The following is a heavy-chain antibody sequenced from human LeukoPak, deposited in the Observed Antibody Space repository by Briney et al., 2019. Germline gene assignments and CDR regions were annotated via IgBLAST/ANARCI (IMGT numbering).Heavy chain of an antibody. Sequence: GGSLRLSCAASGFTFSSYGIHWVRQAPGKGLEWVAAISHDGNDKYYADSVKGRFTISRDNSKNTLYLQMNSLRAEDTAVYYCARGTGAFDIWGQGTVVTVSS. CDR2: ISHDGNDK. J-gene: IGHJ3*02. D-gene: IGHD2-8*02. V-gene: IGHV3-30*03. CDR1: GFTFSSYG. CDR3: ARGTGAFDI.